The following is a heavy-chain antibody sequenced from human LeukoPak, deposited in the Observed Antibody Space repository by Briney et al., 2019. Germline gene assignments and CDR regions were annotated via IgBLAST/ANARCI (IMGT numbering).Heavy chain of an antibody. CDR2: IKQDGSEK. CDR3: ARGGPVY. V-gene: IGHV3-7*03. CDR1: GFTFSNYW. D-gene: IGHD2-15*01. J-gene: IGHJ4*02. Sequence: GGSLRLSCVASGFTFSNYWMTWVRQAPGKGLEWVANIKQDGSEKYYVDSVKGRFTISRDNAKNSLYLQMNSLRGEDTAVYYCARGGPVYGGKGTLVTVSS.